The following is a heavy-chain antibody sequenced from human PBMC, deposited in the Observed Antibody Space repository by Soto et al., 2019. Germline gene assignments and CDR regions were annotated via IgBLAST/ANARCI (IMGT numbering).Heavy chain of an antibody. CDR3: ASLLGSWYRRDYYYYMDV. CDR2: IYYSGST. D-gene: IGHD6-13*01. CDR1: GGSISSYY. Sequence: PSETLSLTCTVSGGSISSYYWSWIRQPPGKGLEWIGYIYYSGSTTYNPPLKSRVTISVDTSKNQFSLKLSSVTAADTAVYYCASLLGSWYRRDYYYYMDVWGKGTTVP. J-gene: IGHJ6*03. V-gene: IGHV4-59*08.